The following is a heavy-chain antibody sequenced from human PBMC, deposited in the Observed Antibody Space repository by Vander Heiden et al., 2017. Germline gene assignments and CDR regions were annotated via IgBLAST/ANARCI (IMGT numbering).Heavy chain of an antibody. D-gene: IGHD6-13*01. J-gene: IGHJ4*02. CDR1: GSTFRCYS. Sequence: EVRLVESGGGLVKPGGSLRLSCAASGSTFRCYSINWVRQAPGKGLERVSSISSSSSYIYYADSVKGRFTISRDNAKNSLYLQMNSLRAEDTAVYYCARVIAAAGTYFDYWGQGTLVTVSS. CDR2: ISSSSSYI. V-gene: IGHV3-21*01. CDR3: ARVIAAAGTYFDY.